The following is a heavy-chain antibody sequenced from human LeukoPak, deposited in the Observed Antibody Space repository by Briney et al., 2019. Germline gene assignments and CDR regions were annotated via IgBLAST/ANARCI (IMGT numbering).Heavy chain of an antibody. CDR3: ARVGTDARGYYYYYMDV. D-gene: IGHD1-26*01. Sequence: PSGTLSLTCAVSGGSISSSNWWSWVRQPPGKGLEWIGEIYHSGSTYYNPSLKSRVTISVDTSKNQFSLKLSSVTAADTAVYYCARVGTDARGYYYYYMDVWGKGTTVTVSS. V-gene: IGHV4-4*02. J-gene: IGHJ6*03. CDR1: GGSISSSNW. CDR2: IYHSGST.